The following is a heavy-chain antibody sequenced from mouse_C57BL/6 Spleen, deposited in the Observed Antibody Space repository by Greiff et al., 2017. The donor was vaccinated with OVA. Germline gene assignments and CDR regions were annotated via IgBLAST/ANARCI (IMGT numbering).Heavy chain of an antibody. D-gene: IGHD2-1*01. J-gene: IGHJ2*01. CDR1: GFNIKDDY. V-gene: IGHV14-4*01. CDR3: TTRGNYVGY. CDR2: IDPENGDT. Sequence: EVQLQQSGAELVRPGASVTLSCTASGFNIKDDYMHWVKQRPEQGLEWIGWIDPENGDTEYASKFQGKATITADTSSNTAYLQLSSLTSEDTAVYYCTTRGNYVGYWGQGTTLTVSS.